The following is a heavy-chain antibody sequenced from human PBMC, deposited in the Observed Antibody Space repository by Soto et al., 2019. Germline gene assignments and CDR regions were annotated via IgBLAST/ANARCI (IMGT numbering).Heavy chain of an antibody. CDR3: ARVARGYPLEAFDI. Sequence: GGSLRLSCAASGFTFSSYWMHWVRQAPGKGLVWVSRINSDGSSTSYADSVKGRFTISRDNAKNTLYLQMNSLRAEDTAVYYCARVARGYPLEAFDIWGQGTMVTVSS. V-gene: IGHV3-74*01. J-gene: IGHJ3*02. CDR1: GFTFSSYW. CDR2: INSDGSST. D-gene: IGHD3-22*01.